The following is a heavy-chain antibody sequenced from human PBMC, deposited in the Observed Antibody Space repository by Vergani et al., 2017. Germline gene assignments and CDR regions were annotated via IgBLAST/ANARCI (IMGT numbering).Heavy chain of an antibody. CDR1: GFTFIMHA. J-gene: IGHJ3*01. Sequence: EVQLLESGGDLVQPGGSLRLSCAASGFTFIMHAMSWVRQAPGKGLEWVSTLSASDRRTHYADSVKGRFTISRDDSRDMVYLQLNGLKTEDTGIYYCATHQVGGDFGRGTPDVWGQGTVVTVSS. D-gene: IGHD1-26*01. CDR3: ATHQVGGDFGRGTPDV. CDR2: LSASDRRT. V-gene: IGHV3-23*01.